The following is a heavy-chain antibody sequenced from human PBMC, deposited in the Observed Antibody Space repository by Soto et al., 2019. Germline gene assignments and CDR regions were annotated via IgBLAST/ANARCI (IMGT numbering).Heavy chain of an antibody. D-gene: IGHD2-2*01. V-gene: IGHV3-48*03. CDR2: ISSSGSTI. Sequence: EVQLVESGGGLVQPGGSLRLSCAASGFTFSSYEMNWVRQAPGKGLEWVSYISSSGSTIYYADSVKGRFTISRDNAKNSLYLQMNSLRAEDTAVYYCATGGVVVVPAAIRDFDYWGQGTLVTVSS. CDR1: GFTFSSYE. J-gene: IGHJ4*02. CDR3: ATGGVVVVPAAIRDFDY.